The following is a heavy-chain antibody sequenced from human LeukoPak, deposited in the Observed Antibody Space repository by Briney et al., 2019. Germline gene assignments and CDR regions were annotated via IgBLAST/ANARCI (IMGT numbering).Heavy chain of an antibody. CDR1: GYTFTSYA. D-gene: IGHD3-10*01. Sequence: ASVKVSCKASGYTFTSYAISWVRQAPGQGLEWMGGIIPIFGTANYAQKFQGRVTITADKSTSTAYMELSSLRSEDTAVYYCAPTYYYGSGSYGPFDYWGQGTLVTVSS. CDR2: IIPIFGTA. J-gene: IGHJ4*02. V-gene: IGHV1-69*06. CDR3: APTYYYGSGSYGPFDY.